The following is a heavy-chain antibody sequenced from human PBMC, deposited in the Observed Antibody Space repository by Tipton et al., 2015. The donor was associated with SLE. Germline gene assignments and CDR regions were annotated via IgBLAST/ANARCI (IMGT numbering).Heavy chain of an antibody. CDR2: IYYSGST. Sequence: TLSLTCAVYGGSFSGYYWGWIRQPPGKGLEWIGSIYYSGSTYYNPSLKSRVTISVDTSKNQFSLKLSSVTAADTAVYYCATDSSGYYYLDYWGQGTLVTVSS. CDR1: GGSFSGYY. CDR3: ATDSSGYYYLDY. D-gene: IGHD3-22*01. V-gene: IGHV4-34*01. J-gene: IGHJ4*02.